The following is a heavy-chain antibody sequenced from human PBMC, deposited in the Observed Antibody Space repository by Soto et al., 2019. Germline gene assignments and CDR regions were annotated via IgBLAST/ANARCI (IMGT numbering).Heavy chain of an antibody. J-gene: IGHJ5*02. V-gene: IGHV4-34*01. CDR3: ATRITVFGLLIPPFDP. CDR1: GASLSDNY. CDR2: INHSGNT. Sequence: SETLSLTCAVYGASLSDNYCNWLRQPPGKGLEWIGEINHSGNTNYNPPLKSRVTMSVDTSKNQFSLRLSSVTAADTAIYYCATRITVFGLLIPPFDPWGQGTQVTVSS. D-gene: IGHD3-3*01.